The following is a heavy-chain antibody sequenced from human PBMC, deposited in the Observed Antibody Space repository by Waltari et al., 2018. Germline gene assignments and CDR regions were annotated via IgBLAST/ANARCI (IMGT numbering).Heavy chain of an antibody. J-gene: IGHJ4*02. CDR3: ARDRGRGLYLDT. V-gene: IGHV4-4*02. D-gene: IGHD2-15*01. Sequence: QLQLQESGPGLVKPSGTLSLTCDVSGDSMSSTACWSWVRQSPQRGLEWLGQVRGDGKINYTPSFASRVIISLDTSKNQFSLKVNFATAADTAMYYCARDRGRGLYLDTWGPGTLVTVSP. CDR2: VRGDGKI. CDR1: GDSMSSTAC.